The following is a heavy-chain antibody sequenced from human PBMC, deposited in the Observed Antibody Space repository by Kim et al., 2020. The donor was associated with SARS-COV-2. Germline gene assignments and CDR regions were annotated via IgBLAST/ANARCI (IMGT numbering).Heavy chain of an antibody. Sequence: ADSVKGRFTGSRDNSKNTLHLQMNSLRVEDMAVYYCAKDGLSGYDPYYFDHWGQGTLVTVSS. J-gene: IGHJ4*02. CDR3: AKDGLSGYDPYYFDH. D-gene: IGHD5-12*01. V-gene: IGHV3-23*01.